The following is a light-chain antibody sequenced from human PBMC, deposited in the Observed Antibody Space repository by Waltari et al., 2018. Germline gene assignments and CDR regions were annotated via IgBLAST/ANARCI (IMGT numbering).Light chain of an antibody. J-gene: IGLJ2*01. CDR3: SSYAGSNTLI. V-gene: IGLV2-11*01. Sequence: QAGLTQPRSVSGSPGQSVTISCTGTNSDIGAYDFVSWYQQFPGTAPKLIIFEVNKRPSGVSDRFSGSKSGNTASLTISGLRSDDEADYHCSSYAGSNTLIFAGGTRLTVL. CDR1: NSDIGAYDF. CDR2: EVN.